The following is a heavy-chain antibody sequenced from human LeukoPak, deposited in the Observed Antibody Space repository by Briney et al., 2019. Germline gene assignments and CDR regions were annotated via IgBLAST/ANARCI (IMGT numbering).Heavy chain of an antibody. Sequence: ASVKVSCKASGYTFTSYAMHWVRQAPGQRLEWMGWINAGNGNTKYSQEFQGRVTITRDTSASTAYMELSSLRSEDMAVYYCARGLQSYGYFDWLSNDLDYWGQGTLVTVSS. CDR3: ARGLQSYGYFDWLSNDLDY. CDR1: GYTFTSYA. J-gene: IGHJ4*02. V-gene: IGHV1-3*03. D-gene: IGHD3-9*01. CDR2: INAGNGNT.